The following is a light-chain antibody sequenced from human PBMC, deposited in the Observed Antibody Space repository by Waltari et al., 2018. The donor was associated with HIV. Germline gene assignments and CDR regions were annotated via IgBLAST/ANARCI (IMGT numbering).Light chain of an antibody. CDR2: RNK. J-gene: IGLJ3*02. CDR3: AAWDDSLSGSWV. CDR1: SSNIGRNY. Sequence: QSVMTQPPSASGTPGQRVTISCSGSSSNIGRNYVNWYQQPPGTTPKLLIYRNKPRPAGVPDRFSGSKSGTSASLAISGLRSEDEADYYCAAWDDSLSGSWVFGGGTQVTVL. V-gene: IGLV1-47*01.